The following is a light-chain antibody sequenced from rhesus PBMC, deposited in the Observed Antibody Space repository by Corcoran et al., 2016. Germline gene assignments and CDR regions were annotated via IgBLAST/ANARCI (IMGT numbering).Light chain of an antibody. CDR2: RAS. V-gene: IGKV1-22*01. CDR3: LQYSISPPLT. J-gene: IGKJ4*01. CDR1: QNINNW. Sequence: DIQMTQSPSSLSASVGDTVTITCRARQNINNWLDWYRQKPGRAPKLLICRASSLPFWVPSRFSGSGSGTDFNLTLSSLQPEDFATYYCLQYSISPPLTFGGGTKVEIK.